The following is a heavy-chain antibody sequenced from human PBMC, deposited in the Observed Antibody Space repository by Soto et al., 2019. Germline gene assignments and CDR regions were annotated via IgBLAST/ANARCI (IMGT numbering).Heavy chain of an antibody. J-gene: IGHJ4*01. D-gene: IGHD6-19*01. V-gene: IGHV4-30-4*01. Sequence: SETLSLTCTVSGGSISSGDYYWSWIRQPPGKGLECFGYIYYSGSTYSNPSLKILFTFSLDISNNHLSLSLRSLTAADTAIYYCARHDGFSSGWVFDYWGHGTLVTVS. CDR3: ARHDGFSSGWVFDY. CDR1: GGSISSGDYY. CDR2: IYYSGST.